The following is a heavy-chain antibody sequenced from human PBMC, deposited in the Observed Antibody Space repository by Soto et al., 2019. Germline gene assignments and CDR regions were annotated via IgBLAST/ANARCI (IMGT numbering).Heavy chain of an antibody. J-gene: IGHJ3*02. Sequence: GGSLRLSCAASGFTFSSYLMHWVRQAPGKGMVWVSRINSDGSSTSYADSVKGRFTISRDNSKNTLYLQMNSLRAEDTAVYYCAKPDIVLVPAASDIWGQGTMVTVSS. CDR3: AKPDIVLVPAASDI. CDR2: INSDGSST. D-gene: IGHD2-2*01. V-gene: IGHV3-74*01. CDR1: GFTFSSYL.